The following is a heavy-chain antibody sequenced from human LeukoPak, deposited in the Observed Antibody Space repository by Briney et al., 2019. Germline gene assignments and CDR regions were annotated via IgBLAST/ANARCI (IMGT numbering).Heavy chain of an antibody. CDR1: GFTFSSYG. Sequence: GGSLRLSCAASGFTFSSYGMHWVRQAPGKGLEWVAVISYDGSNKYYADPVKGRFTISRDNSKNTLYLQMNSLRAEDTAVYYCAKDPNPLYSSSSDIGYWGQGTLVTVSS. CDR3: AKDPNPLYSSSSDIGY. V-gene: IGHV3-30*18. D-gene: IGHD6-6*01. CDR2: ISYDGSNK. J-gene: IGHJ4*02.